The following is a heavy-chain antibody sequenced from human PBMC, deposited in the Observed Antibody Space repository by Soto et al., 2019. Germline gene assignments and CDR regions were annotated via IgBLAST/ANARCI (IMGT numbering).Heavy chain of an antibody. V-gene: IGHV1-69*02. J-gene: IGHJ4*02. Sequence: QVQLVQSGAEVMKPGSSVEVSCKASGGSFSRYTFSWVRQAPGQGLEWMGRIVPTLNIANYAPKFQGRVSFSADKSTGTVYMELRSLTSADTAVYYCARGPTYSAGSYYINWGQGTLVTVS. D-gene: IGHD3-10*01. CDR2: IVPTLNIA. CDR1: GGSFSRYT. CDR3: ARGPTYSAGSYYIN.